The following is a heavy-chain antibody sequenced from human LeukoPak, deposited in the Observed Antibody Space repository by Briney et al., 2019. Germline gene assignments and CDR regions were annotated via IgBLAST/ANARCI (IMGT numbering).Heavy chain of an antibody. D-gene: IGHD5-24*01. Sequence: ASETLSLTCAVYGGSFSGYYWSWIRQPPGKGLEWIGEINHSGSTNYNPSLKSRVTISVDTSKSQFSLKLSSVTAADTAVYYCARRKAMAIHFDYWGQGTLVTVSS. CDR2: INHSGST. CDR1: GGSFSGYY. CDR3: ARRKAMAIHFDY. V-gene: IGHV4-34*01. J-gene: IGHJ4*02.